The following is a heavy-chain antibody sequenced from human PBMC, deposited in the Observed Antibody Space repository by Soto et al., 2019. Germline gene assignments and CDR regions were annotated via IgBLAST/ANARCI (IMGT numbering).Heavy chain of an antibody. D-gene: IGHD2-15*01. V-gene: IGHV4-59*08. Sequence: SETLSLTCTVSGGSISSYYWSWIRQPPGKGLEWIGYIYYSGSTKYNPSLKSRVTISVDTSKNQFSLKLSSVTAADTAVYFCARIYVSGGRCSSHFDYWGQGTLVTVSS. CDR2: IYYSGST. J-gene: IGHJ4*02. CDR3: ARIYVSGGRCSSHFDY. CDR1: GGSISSYY.